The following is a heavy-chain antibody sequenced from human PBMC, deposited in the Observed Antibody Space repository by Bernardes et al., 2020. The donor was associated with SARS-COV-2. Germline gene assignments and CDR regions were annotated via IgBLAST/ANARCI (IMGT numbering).Heavy chain of an antibody. D-gene: IGHD6-19*01. CDR3: ARDRGIAVAYYYYYGMDG. V-gene: IGHV1-18*01. Sequence: ASVKVSCKASGYTFPSYGISWVRQAPGQGLEWMGWISAYNGNTNYAQKLQGRVTMTTDTSTSTASMELRSLRSDDTAVYYCARDRGIAVAYYYYYGMDGWGQGTTVTVSS. CDR1: GYTFPSYG. CDR2: ISAYNGNT. J-gene: IGHJ6*02.